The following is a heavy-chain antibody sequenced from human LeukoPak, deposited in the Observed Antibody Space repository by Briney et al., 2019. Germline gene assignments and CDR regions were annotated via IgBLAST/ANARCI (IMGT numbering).Heavy chain of an antibody. V-gene: IGHV3-30*04. CDR2: ISYDGKNK. Sequence: PGGSLRLSCGASGFTFSSHPMHWVRQTPGKGLEWVAVISYDGKNKYYADSVNGRFTVSRDNTKNTLYLQMNSLRVDDMGVYYCVRVMTTTRNFDYWGPGTLVTVSS. J-gene: IGHJ4*02. CDR3: VRVMTTTRNFDY. D-gene: IGHD1-1*01. CDR1: GFTFSSHP.